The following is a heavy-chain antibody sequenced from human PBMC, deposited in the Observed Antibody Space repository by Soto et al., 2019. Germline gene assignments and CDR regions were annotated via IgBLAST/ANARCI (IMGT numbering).Heavy chain of an antibody. CDR1: GASVSSGYYY. V-gene: IGHV4-61*01. D-gene: IGHD5-18*01. CDR3: AKEWIQLIEGYYYYYGMDV. J-gene: IGHJ6*02. CDR2: IDYSGST. Sequence: PSETLSLTCTVSGASVSSGYYYWSWIRQPPGKGLEWIAYIDYSGSTNYNPSLKSRVTISVDTSNNQFSLKLSSVTAADTAVYYCAKEWIQLIEGYYYYYGMDVWGQGTTVTVSS.